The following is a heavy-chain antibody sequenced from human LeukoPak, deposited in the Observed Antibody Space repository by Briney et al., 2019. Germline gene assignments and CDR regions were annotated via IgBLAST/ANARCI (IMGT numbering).Heavy chain of an antibody. CDR1: GYTFTSYY. J-gene: IGHJ4*02. V-gene: IGHV7-4-1*02. CDR3: ARFFPAFGVVIRRTFDY. CDR2: INTNTGNP. D-gene: IGHD3-3*01. Sequence: GASVKVSCKASGYTFTSYYMHWVRQAPGQGLEWMGWINTNTGNPTYAQGFTGRFVFSLDTSVSTAYLQISSLKAEDTAVYYCARFFPAFGVVIRRTFDYWGQGTLVTVSS.